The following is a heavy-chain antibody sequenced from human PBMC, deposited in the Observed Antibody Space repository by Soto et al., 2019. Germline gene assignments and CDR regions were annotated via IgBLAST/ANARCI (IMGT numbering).Heavy chain of an antibody. J-gene: IGHJ3*02. CDR2: ISYDGSNK. V-gene: IGHV3-30-3*01. Sequence: QVQLVESGGGVVQPGRSLRLSCAASGFTFSSYAMHWVRQAPGKGLEWVAVISYDGSNKYYADSVKGRFTISRDNSKNTLYLQMNSLRAEDTAVYYCARLLPVKQWLVLGAFDIWGQGTMVTVSS. CDR3: ARLLPVKQWLVLGAFDI. CDR1: GFTFSSYA. D-gene: IGHD6-19*01.